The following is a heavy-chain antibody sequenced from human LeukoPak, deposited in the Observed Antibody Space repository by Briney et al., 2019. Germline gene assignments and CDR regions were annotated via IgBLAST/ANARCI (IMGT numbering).Heavy chain of an antibody. D-gene: IGHD5-18*01. Sequence: PGGSLRLSCAASGFTFDDYAMHWVRQAPGKGLEWVSLISWDGGSTYYADSVKGRFTISRDNSKNSLYLQMNSLRAEDTAVYYCARDRSRGLLDAFDIWGQGTMVTVSS. CDR1: GFTFDDYA. CDR2: ISWDGGST. J-gene: IGHJ3*02. V-gene: IGHV3-43D*03. CDR3: ARDRSRGLLDAFDI.